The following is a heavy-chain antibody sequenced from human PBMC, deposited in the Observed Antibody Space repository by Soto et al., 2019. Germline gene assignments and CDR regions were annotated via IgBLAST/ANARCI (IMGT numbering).Heavy chain of an antibody. CDR1: GYTFTSYG. V-gene: IGHV1-18*01. J-gene: IGHJ5*02. Sequence: ASVKVSCKASGYTFTSYGISWVRQAPGQGLEWMGWISAYNGNTNYAQKLQGRVTMTTDTSTSTAYMELRSLRSDDTAVYYCARDLWSVESGWLDPWGQGTLVTVSS. CDR2: ISAYNGNT. D-gene: IGHD3-3*01. CDR3: ARDLWSVESGWLDP.